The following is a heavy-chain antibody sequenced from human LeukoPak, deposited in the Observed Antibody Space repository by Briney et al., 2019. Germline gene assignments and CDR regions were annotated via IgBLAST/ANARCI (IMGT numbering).Heavy chain of an antibody. CDR1: GFTFDDYA. J-gene: IGHJ4*02. CDR3: AKDIGCSGGSCSRAFDY. V-gene: IGHV3-9*01. Sequence: GGSLRLSCAASGFTFDDYAMHWVRQAPGKGLEWVSGISWNSGSIGYADSVKGRFTISRDNAKNSLYLQMNSLRAEDTALYYCAKDIGCSGGSCSRAFDYWGQGTLVTVSS. CDR2: ISWNSGSI. D-gene: IGHD2-15*01.